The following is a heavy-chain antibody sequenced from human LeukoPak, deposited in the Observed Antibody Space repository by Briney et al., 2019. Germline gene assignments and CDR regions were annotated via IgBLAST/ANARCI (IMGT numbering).Heavy chain of an antibody. CDR3: ARDCEFCDLLFYMNV. J-gene: IGHJ6*03. Sequence: PSETLSLTCTVSGGSIRSTGYYWTWIRQPAGKGLEWIGHIDNSGSTNCNPSLKSRVTISVDTSKNQFFLNLTSVTAADTAVYYCARDCEFCDLLFYMNVWGKGTTVTVSS. CDR2: IDNSGST. D-gene: IGHD3-16*01. V-gene: IGHV4-61*09. CDR1: GGSIRSTGYY.